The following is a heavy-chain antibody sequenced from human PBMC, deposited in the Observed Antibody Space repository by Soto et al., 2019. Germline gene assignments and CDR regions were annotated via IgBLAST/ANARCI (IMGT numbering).Heavy chain of an antibody. Sequence: GGSLRLSCAASGFTFSSYWMSWVRQAPGKGLEWVANIKQDGSEKYYVDSVKGRFTISRDNAKNSLYLQMNSLRAEDTAVYYCARWGRSEGSDFDYWGQGTLVTVSS. D-gene: IGHD3-16*01. J-gene: IGHJ4*02. CDR1: GFTFSSYW. CDR2: IKQDGSEK. CDR3: ARWGRSEGSDFDY. V-gene: IGHV3-7*01.